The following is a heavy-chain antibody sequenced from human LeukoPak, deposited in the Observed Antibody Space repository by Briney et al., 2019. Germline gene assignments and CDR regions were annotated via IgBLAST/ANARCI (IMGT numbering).Heavy chain of an antibody. V-gene: IGHV3-66*01. CDR3: AKERIQLWFHLFDY. CDR1: GFAVSSNY. J-gene: IGHJ4*02. Sequence: GGSLRLSCAASGFAVSSNYMSWVRQAPGKGLEWVSVIYSGGSTYYADSVKGRFTTSRDNSKNTLYLQMNSLRAEDTAVYYCAKERIQLWFHLFDYWGQGTLVTVSS. CDR2: IYSGGST. D-gene: IGHD5-18*01.